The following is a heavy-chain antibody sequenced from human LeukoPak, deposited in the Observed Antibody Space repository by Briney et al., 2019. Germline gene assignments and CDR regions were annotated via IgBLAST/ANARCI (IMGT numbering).Heavy chain of an antibody. D-gene: IGHD2-2*01. CDR2: ISSRSEAI. CDR1: EFTFSNYH. CDR3: TSDGGHGYAMDF. V-gene: IGHV3-48*03. J-gene: IGHJ4*02. Sequence: GGSLRLSCAASEFTFSNYHMNWVRQAPGKGLGWVSYISSRSEAIYYADSVKGRFTIFRDNAKSSLYLQMNSLRAEDTAVYYCTSDGGHGYAMDFWGQGTLVTVSS.